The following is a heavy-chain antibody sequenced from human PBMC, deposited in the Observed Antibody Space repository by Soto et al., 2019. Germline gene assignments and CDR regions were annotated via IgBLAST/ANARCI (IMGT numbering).Heavy chain of an antibody. J-gene: IGHJ3*02. CDR3: ARGDHAKALDI. V-gene: IGHV4-28*03. D-gene: IGHD2-2*01. Sequence: SETLSLTCAVSGYSISSSNWWGWTRQPPGKGLEWIGNIYYSGSAYYNPSLKSRVTMSVDTSKNQFSLKLTSVTAVDTAVYYCARGDHAKALDIWGQGTTVTVSS. CDR1: GYSISSSNW. CDR2: IYYSGSA.